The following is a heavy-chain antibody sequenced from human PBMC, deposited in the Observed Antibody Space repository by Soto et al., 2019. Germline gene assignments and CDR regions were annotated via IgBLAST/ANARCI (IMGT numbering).Heavy chain of an antibody. CDR1: GFTFSSYG. D-gene: IGHD3-22*01. J-gene: IGHJ4*02. V-gene: IGHV3-33*01. CDR2: IWYDGSNK. CDR3: ARDRHYYDSSRYPGSY. Sequence: SLSLSCAASGFTFSSYGMHWVRQAPGKGLEWVAVIWYDGSNKYYADSVKGRFTISRDNSKNTLYLQMNSLRAEDTAVYYCARDRHYYDSSRYPGSYLGQGTLVTGSS.